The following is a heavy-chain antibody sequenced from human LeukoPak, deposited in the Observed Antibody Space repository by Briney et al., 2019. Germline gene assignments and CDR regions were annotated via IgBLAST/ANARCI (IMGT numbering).Heavy chain of an antibody. CDR2: IYSGGST. CDR1: GFTVSSNY. D-gene: IGHD4-17*01. CDR3: ARGPHYGDPRY. J-gene: IGHJ4*02. V-gene: IGHV3-53*01. Sequence: GGSLRLSCAASGFTVSSNYMSWVRQAPGKGLEWVSVIYSGGSTYYADSAKGRFTISRDNSKNTLYLQMNSLRAEDTAVYYCARGPHYGDPRYWGQGTLVTVSS.